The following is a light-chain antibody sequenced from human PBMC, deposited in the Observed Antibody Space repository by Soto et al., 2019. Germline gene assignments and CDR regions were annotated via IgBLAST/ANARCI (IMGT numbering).Light chain of an antibody. CDR1: HNIGND. CDR3: QQDSDYPFT. V-gene: IGKV1-6*01. J-gene: IGKJ3*01. Sequence: AIQMTQSPSSLSASVGDRVTITCRASHNIGNDLGWFQQRPGKAPKLLIYAVSSLETGVPSRFSGSGSGTEFTLPISSMQPEDFGTYYCQQDSDYPFTCGPGTKVDIK. CDR2: AVS.